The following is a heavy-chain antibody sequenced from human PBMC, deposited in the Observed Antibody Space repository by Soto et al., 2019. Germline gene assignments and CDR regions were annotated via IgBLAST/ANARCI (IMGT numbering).Heavy chain of an antibody. J-gene: IGHJ6*02. CDR3: ARPLGYDSSAYGYYYAMNV. CDR2: TSYDGRNK. Sequence: QVQVVESGGGVVQPGRSLRLSCAASGFTFSSYAMHWVRQAPGKGLEWVAVTSYDGRNKYYADSVKGRFTISRDNSKNPLYLQINRLRAEDTAVYYLARPLGYDSSAYGYYYAMNVWGQGTTVTVSS. V-gene: IGHV3-30*04. D-gene: IGHD3-22*01. CDR1: GFTFSSYA.